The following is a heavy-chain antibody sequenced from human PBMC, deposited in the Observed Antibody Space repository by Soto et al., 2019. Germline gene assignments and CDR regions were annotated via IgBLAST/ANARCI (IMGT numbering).Heavy chain of an antibody. Sequence: QVILVQSGAEVQKPGASLKVSCKASGYIFSANYIHWGRQAPGQGLEWLGWINPHRGATNYAQKFLGRVTMSAATSASTAYTDLARLKSDDTAVYYCVRAHDLGFSNWFDPWGRGTMVTVSS. CDR1: GYIFSANY. V-gene: IGHV1-2*02. CDR3: VRAHDLGFSNWFDP. J-gene: IGHJ5*02. CDR2: INPHRGAT. D-gene: IGHD1-1*01.